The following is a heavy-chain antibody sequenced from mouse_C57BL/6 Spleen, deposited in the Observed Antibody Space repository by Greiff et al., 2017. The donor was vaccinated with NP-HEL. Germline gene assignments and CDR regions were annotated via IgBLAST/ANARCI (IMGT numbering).Heavy chain of an antibody. Sequence: VQLQQSGPELVKPGASVKISCKASGYTFTDYYMNWVKQSHGKSLEWIGDINPNNGGTSYNQKFKGKATLTVDKSSSTAYMELRSLTSEDSAVYYCARKRLRGGGFLDYWGQGTTLTVSS. CDR3: ARKRLRGGGFLDY. J-gene: IGHJ2*01. D-gene: IGHD2-2*01. CDR1: GYTFTDYY. CDR2: INPNNGGT. V-gene: IGHV1-26*01.